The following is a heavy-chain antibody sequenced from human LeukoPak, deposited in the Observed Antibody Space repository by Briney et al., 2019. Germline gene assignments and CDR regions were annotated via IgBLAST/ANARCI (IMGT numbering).Heavy chain of an antibody. J-gene: IGHJ5*02. V-gene: IGHV1-46*01. CDR3: ARGGYSYDFAWVRWFDP. CDR1: GYTFTSYY. D-gene: IGHD5-18*01. Sequence: ASVKVSCKASGYTFTSYYMHWVRQAPGQGLEWMGIINPSGGSTSYAQKFQGRVTMTRDTSTSTVYMELCSLRSDDTAVYYCARGGYSYDFAWVRWFDPWGQGTLVTVSS. CDR2: INPSGGST.